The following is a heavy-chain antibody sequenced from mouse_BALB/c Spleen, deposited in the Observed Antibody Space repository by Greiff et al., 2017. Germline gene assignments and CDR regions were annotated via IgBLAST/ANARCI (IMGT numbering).Heavy chain of an antibody. CDR3: ARGSTMITTGAMDY. J-gene: IGHJ4*01. CDR1: GYTFTSYT. V-gene: IGHV1-4*02. CDR2: INPSSGYT. Sequence: QVQLQQSAAELARPGASVKMSCKASGYTFTSYTMHWVKQRPGQGLEWIGYINPSSGYTEYNQKFKDKTTLTADKSSSTAYMQLSSLTSEDSAVYYCARGSTMITTGAMDYWGQGTSVTVSS. D-gene: IGHD2-4*01.